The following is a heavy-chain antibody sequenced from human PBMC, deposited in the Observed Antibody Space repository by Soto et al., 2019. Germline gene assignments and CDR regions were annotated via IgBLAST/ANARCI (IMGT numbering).Heavy chain of an antibody. J-gene: IGHJ4*02. V-gene: IGHV3-15*01. CDR3: TTQYYYDSSGYHYSFDY. CDR1: GFTFSNAW. CDR2: IKSKTDGGTT. Sequence: PGGSLRLSCAASGFTFSNAWMSWVRQAPGKGLEWVGRIKSKTDGGTTDYAAPVKGRFTISRDDSKNTLYLQMNSLKTEDTAVYYCTTQYYYDSSGYHYSFDYWGQGTLVTVSS. D-gene: IGHD3-22*01.